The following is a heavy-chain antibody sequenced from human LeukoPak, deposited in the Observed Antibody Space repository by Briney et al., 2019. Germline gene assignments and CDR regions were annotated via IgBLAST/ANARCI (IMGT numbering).Heavy chain of an antibody. V-gene: IGHV1-2*02. CDR3: ARENSGSGTFDY. CDR1: EYTFNCYY. CDR2: INADSGDT. Sequence: ASVKVSCEVSEYTFNCYYIHWVRQAPGKGLEYMGWINADSGDTKCAQRLRGRVTMTRDTSINTAYMELSSLTSDDTAVYYCARENSGSGTFDYWGQGTLVTVSS. J-gene: IGHJ4*02. D-gene: IGHD3-10*01.